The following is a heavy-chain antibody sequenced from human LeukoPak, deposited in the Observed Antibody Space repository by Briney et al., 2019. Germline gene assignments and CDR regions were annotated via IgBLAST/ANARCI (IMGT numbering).Heavy chain of an antibody. V-gene: IGHV4-34*01. D-gene: IGHD5-18*01. CDR2: INHSGST. Sequence: SETLSLTCAVYGGSFSGYYWSWIRQPPGKGLEWIGEINHSGSTNYNPSLKSRVTISVDTSKNQFSLKLTSVTAADTAVYYCARVLRGRGYNYGPLDYWGQGTLVTVSS. J-gene: IGHJ4*02. CDR1: GGSFSGYY. CDR3: ARVLRGRGYNYGPLDY.